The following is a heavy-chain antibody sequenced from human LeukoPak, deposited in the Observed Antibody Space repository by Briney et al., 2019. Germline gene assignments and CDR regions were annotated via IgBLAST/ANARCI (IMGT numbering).Heavy chain of an antibody. D-gene: IGHD3-10*01. CDR1: GFTFSNAW. CDR3: TTTPLWFGELDNYYYYGMDV. Sequence: GGSLRLSCAASGFTFSNAWMSWVRQAQGKGREWVGRIKSKTDGGTTDYAAPVKGRFTISRDDSKSTLYLQMNSLKNEDTGVYYCTTTPLWFGELDNYYYYGMDVWGKGTTVTVSS. V-gene: IGHV3-15*01. J-gene: IGHJ6*04. CDR2: IKSKTDGGTT.